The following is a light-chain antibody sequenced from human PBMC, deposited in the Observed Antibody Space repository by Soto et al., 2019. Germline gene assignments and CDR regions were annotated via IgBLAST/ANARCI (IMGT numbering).Light chain of an antibody. CDR3: CSYAGSPTFVI. Sequence: QSALTQPASVSGSPGQSITIPCTGASSDVGSYNLVSWYQQHPGKAPKLMIYEVSRRPSGISNRFSGSKSGNTASLTIPGLQAEDEADYYCCSYAGSPTFVIFGGGTKVTVL. CDR1: SSDVGSYNL. CDR2: EVS. J-gene: IGLJ2*01. V-gene: IGLV2-23*02.